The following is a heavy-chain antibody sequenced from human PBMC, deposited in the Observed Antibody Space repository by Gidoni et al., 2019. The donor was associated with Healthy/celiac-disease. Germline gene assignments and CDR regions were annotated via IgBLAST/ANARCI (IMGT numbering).Heavy chain of an antibody. V-gene: IGHV3-23*01. D-gene: IGHD2-2*01. CDR3: AKERVRYCSSTSCYSGHY. CDR2: MSGSGGST. Sequence: EVQLLESGGGLVQPGGSLRLSCAASGFTFSSYAMSWVRQAPGKGMEWVSAMSGSGGSTYYADSVKGRFTISRDNSKNTLYLQMNSLRAEDTAVYYCAKERVRYCSSTSCYSGHYWGQGTLVTVSS. J-gene: IGHJ4*02. CDR1: GFTFSSYA.